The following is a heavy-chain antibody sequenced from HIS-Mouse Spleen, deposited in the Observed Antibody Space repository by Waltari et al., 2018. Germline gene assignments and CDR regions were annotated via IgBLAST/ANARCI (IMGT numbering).Heavy chain of an antibody. D-gene: IGHD6-19*01. CDR2: IYYSGST. J-gene: IGHJ4*02. Sequence: QLQLQESGTGLVKPSETLSLPCTVAGGSISSSSYYWGWIRQPPGKGLEWIGSIYYSGSTYYNPSLKSRVTISVDTSKNQFSLKLSSVTAADTAVYYCARRRGWFDYWGQGTLVTVSS. CDR3: ARRRGWFDY. CDR1: GGSISSSSYY. V-gene: IGHV4-39*01.